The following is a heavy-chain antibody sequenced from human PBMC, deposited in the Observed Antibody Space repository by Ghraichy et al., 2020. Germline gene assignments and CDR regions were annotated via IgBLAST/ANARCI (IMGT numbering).Heavy chain of an antibody. CDR1: GGSFSGYY. CDR3: ARFPSSGSSILESGFDY. J-gene: IGHJ4*02. CDR2: INHSGST. D-gene: IGHD6-25*01. V-gene: IGHV4-34*01. Sequence: SQTLSLTCAVYGGSFSGYYWSWIRQPPGKGLEWIGEINHSGSTNYNPSLKSRVTISVDTSKNQFSLKLSSVTAADTAVYYCARFPSSGSSILESGFDYWGQGTLVTVSS.